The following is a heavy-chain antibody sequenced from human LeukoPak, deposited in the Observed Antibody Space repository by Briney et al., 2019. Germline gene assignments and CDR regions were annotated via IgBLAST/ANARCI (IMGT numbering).Heavy chain of an antibody. D-gene: IGHD3-3*01. CDR2: IYYSGST. V-gene: IGHV4-59*01. CDR3: ASIPYYDFWSGKTSN. CDR1: GGSISSYY. J-gene: IGHJ4*02. Sequence: SETLSLTCTVSGGSISSYYWSWIRQPPGKGLEWLGYIYYSGSTNYNPSLKSRVTISVDTSKNQFSLKLSSVTAADTAVYYCASIPYYDFWSGKTSNWGQGTLVTVSS.